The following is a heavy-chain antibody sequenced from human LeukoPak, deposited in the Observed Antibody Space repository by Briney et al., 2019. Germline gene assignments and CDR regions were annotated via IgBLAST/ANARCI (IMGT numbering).Heavy chain of an antibody. J-gene: IGHJ3*02. V-gene: IGHV3-21*01. D-gene: IGHD4-11*01. CDR2: ISSSSIYI. Sequence: GGSLRLSCAASGFTLSAHGMNWVRQAPGKGLEWVSSISSSSIYIYYGDSVKGRFTISRDNARNSRYLQMNSLRAEDTAVYYCARGYSNYGYAFDIWGQGTMVTVSS. CDR3: ARGYSNYGYAFDI. CDR1: GFTLSAHG.